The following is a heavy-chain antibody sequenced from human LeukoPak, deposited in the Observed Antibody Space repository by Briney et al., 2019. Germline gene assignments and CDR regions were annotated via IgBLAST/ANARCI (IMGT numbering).Heavy chain of an antibody. J-gene: IGHJ4*02. Sequence: SETLSLTCTVSGGSIRNYYWSWIRQPPGKGLEWIGYIYYSGSTNYNPSLKSRVTISVDTSKNQFSLKLSSVTAADTAVYYCARDKGTSYLSSFDYWGQGTLVTVSS. CDR2: IYYSGST. CDR3: ARDKGTSYLSSFDY. V-gene: IGHV4-59*01. D-gene: IGHD6-6*01. CDR1: GGSIRNYY.